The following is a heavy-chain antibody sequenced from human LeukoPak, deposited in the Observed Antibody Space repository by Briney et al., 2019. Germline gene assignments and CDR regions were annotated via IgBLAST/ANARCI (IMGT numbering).Heavy chain of an antibody. V-gene: IGHV1-18*01. CDR3: ARGGRETYSYYYGMDV. CDR1: GYTFTSYG. J-gene: IGHJ6*02. Sequence: GASVKVSCKASGYTFTSYGISWVRQAPGQGLEWMGWISAYSGNTNYAQKLQGRVTMTTDTSTSTAYMELRSLRSDDTAVYYCARGGRETYSYYYGMDVWGQGTTVTVSS. D-gene: IGHD1-26*01. CDR2: ISAYSGNT.